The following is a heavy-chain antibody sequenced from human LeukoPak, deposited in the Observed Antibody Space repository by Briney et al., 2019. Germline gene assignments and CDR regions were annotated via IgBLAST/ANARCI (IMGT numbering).Heavy chain of an antibody. CDR1: GGTFSSYT. CDR3: ARETQTGWLQLDY. CDR2: IIPILGIA. V-gene: IGHV1-69*04. Sequence: SVKVSCKASGGTFSSYTISWVRQAPGQGLEWMGRIIPILGIANYAQKFQGRVTITADKSTSTAYMELSSLRSEDTAVYYCARETQTGWLQLDYWGQGTLVTVSP. J-gene: IGHJ4*02. D-gene: IGHD5-24*01.